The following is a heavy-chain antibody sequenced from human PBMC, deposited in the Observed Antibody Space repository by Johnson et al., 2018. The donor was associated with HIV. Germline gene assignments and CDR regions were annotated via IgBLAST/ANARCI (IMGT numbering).Heavy chain of an antibody. CDR3: AKVDCGGDTCAGYDPFEL. D-gene: IGHD2-21*01. CDR2: IYNDGSRT. V-gene: IGHV3-74*03. J-gene: IGHJ3*01. Sequence: VQLVESGGGVVQPGRSLRLSCAASGFAFRTYWMVWVRQVPGKRPVWVARIYNDGSRTTYADSVTGRFTISRDNAKYTVDLQLNRLRVEDTAVYYCAKVDCGGDTCAGYDPFELWGQGTLVTVSS. CDR1: GFAFRTYW.